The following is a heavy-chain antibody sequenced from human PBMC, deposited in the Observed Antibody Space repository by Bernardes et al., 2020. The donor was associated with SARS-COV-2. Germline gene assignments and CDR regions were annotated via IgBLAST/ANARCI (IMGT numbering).Heavy chain of an antibody. V-gene: IGHV1-69*08. CDR3: ARAGEYNDILTGPSYGMDV. Sequence: SVKVSCKASGGNFDRYTISWVRQAPGQGLEWMGRTTPIVGTANYARKFQGRVTLTADKSTGIAYMELRSLISEDTAVYYCARAGEYNDILTGPSYGMDVWGQGTSVTVSS. CDR1: GGNFDRYT. J-gene: IGHJ6*02. CDR2: TTPIVGTA. D-gene: IGHD3-9*01.